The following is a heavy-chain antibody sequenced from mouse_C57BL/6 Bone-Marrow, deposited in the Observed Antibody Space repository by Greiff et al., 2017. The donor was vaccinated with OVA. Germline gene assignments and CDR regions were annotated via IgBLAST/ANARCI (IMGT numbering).Heavy chain of an antibody. CDR1: GYTFTDYY. J-gene: IGHJ4*01. CDR2: INPYNGGT. V-gene: IGHV1-19*01. Sequence: EVQLQQSGPVLVKPGASVKMSCKASGYTFTDYYMNWVKQSHGKSLEWIGVINPYNGGTSYNQKLKGKATLTVDKSSSTAYMELNSLTSEDSAVYYCARPYYSNQYYAMDYWGQGTSVTVSS. D-gene: IGHD2-5*01. CDR3: ARPYYSNQYYAMDY.